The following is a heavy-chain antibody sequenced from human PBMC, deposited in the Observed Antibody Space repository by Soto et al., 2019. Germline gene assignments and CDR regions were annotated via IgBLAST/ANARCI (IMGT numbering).Heavy chain of an antibody. V-gene: IGHV4-39*01. D-gene: IGHD3-22*01. J-gene: IGHJ1*01. CDR3: ARQVHDSSGYYDPPFEYFQH. CDR1: GGSISSSSYY. Sequence: SETLSLTCTVSGGSISSSSYYWGWIRQPPGKGLEWIGSIYYSGSTYYNPSLKSRVTISVDTSKNQFSLKLSSVTAADTAVYYCARQVHDSSGYYDPPFEYFQHWGQGTLVTVSS. CDR2: IYYSGST.